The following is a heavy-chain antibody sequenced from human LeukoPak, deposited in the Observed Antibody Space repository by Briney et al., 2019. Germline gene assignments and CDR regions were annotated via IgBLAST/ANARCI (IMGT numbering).Heavy chain of an antibody. V-gene: IGHV3-33*01. CDR2: IWYDGSNK. CDR1: GFTFSSYG. D-gene: IGHD2-15*01. Sequence: GGSLRLSCAAPGFTFSSYGMHWVRQAPGKGLEWVAVIWYDGSNKYYADSVKGRFTISRDNSKNTLYLQMNSLRAEDTAVYYCAREGARYCSGGSCCGLVYWGQGTLVTVSS. CDR3: AREGARYCSGGSCCGLVY. J-gene: IGHJ4*02.